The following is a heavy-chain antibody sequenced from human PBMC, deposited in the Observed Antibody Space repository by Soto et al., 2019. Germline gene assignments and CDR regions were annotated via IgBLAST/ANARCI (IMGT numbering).Heavy chain of an antibody. D-gene: IGHD5-12*01. J-gene: IGHJ6*02. CDR1: GYTFAGYL. V-gene: IGHV5-51*01. Sequence: HGESLNLSCNTSGYTFAGYLIGWVRQMPGKGLEWLGIIFPGDSDTKYSPSFQGQVIISADKSIRTAYLQWSSLKASDTAIYYCARQSGMDVWGQGTTVTVSS. CDR2: IFPGDSDT. CDR3: ARQSGMDV.